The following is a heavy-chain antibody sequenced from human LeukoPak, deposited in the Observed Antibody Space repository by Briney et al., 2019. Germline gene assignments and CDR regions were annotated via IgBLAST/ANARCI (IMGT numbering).Heavy chain of an antibody. J-gene: IGHJ6*02. D-gene: IGHD6-6*01. Sequence: SETLSLTCTVSGGSIRSYYWSWIRQSAGKGLEWIGRVYISGSTSYSPSLKSRVTMSVDTSKNQFSLRLRSVTAADTAVYYCARDLYSSTSFMDVWGQGTTVTVSS. CDR2: VYISGST. CDR1: GGSIRSYY. V-gene: IGHV4-4*07. CDR3: ARDLYSSTSFMDV.